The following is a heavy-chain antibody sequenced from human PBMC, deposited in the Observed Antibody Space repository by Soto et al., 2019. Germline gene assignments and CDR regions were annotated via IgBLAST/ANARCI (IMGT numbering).Heavy chain of an antibody. CDR3: ARLLYDSYGYYYFDY. D-gene: IGHD3-22*01. Sequence: SETLSLTCTVSGGSISSYYWSWIRQRPGKGLEWIGYIYYSGSTNYNPSLKSRVTISVDTSKNQFSLKLSSVTAADTAVYYCARLLYDSYGYYYFDYWGQGTLVTVSS. V-gene: IGHV4-59*12. CDR1: GGSISSYY. J-gene: IGHJ4*02. CDR2: IYYSGST.